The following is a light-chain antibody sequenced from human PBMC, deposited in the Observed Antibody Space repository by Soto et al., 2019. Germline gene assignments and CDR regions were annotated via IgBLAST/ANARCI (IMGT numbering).Light chain of an antibody. Sequence: QSILTQPPSVSGTPGQSVTVSCSGSSSNIGSNSVKWYQQFPGAAPKLLIYSNALRPSGVPDRFSGSKSGTSASLAISGLQPEDEADYYCAVWDDSLMVVFGGGTKLTVL. V-gene: IGLV1-44*01. CDR1: SSNIGSNS. CDR3: AVWDDSLMVV. CDR2: SNA. J-gene: IGLJ1*01.